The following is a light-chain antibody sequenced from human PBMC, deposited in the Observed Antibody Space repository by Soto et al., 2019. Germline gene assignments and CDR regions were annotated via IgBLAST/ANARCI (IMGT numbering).Light chain of an antibody. J-gene: IGKJ1*01. CDR1: QNIDNY. CDR3: QQSYSTPRT. Sequence: DIQMTQSPSSLSASLGDRVTITCRASQNIDNYLNWYQHKPGKAPKLLIYATSTLQSGVPSRFSGSGSGTEFTLTISSLQPEDFATYFCQQSYSTPRTFGQGTRWIS. V-gene: IGKV1-39*01. CDR2: ATS.